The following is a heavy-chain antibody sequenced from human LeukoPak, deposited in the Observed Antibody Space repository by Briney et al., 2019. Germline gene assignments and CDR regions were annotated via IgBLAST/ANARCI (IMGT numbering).Heavy chain of an antibody. J-gene: IGHJ4*02. CDR1: RGSISSYF. CDR2: ISYSGST. CDR3: ARAIGYSSVFDY. D-gene: IGHD6-19*01. V-gene: IGHV4-59*01. Sequence: SETLSLTCTVSRGSISSYFWSWIRQPPGKGLEWIGYISYSGSTNYNPSLKSRVTASVDTSKNQFSLRLSSVTAADTAVYYCARAIGYSSVFDYWGQGSLVTVSS.